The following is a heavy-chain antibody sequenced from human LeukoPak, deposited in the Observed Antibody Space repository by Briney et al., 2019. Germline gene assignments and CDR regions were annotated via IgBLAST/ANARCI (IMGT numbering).Heavy chain of an antibody. J-gene: IGHJ4*02. CDR2: INAGNGNT. Sequence: ASVKVSCKASGYTFTSYAMHWVRQAPGQRLEWMGWINAGNGNTKYSQKFQGRVTITRDTSASTANMELSSLRSEDTAVYYCARVPRYSLVRFDYWGQGTLVTVSS. CDR1: GYTFTSYA. CDR3: ARVPRYSLVRFDY. D-gene: IGHD6-13*01. V-gene: IGHV1-3*01.